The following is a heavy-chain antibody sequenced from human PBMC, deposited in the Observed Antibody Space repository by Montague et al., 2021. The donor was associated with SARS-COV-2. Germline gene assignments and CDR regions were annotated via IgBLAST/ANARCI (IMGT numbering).Heavy chain of an antibody. CDR2: IYYSGST. D-gene: IGHD3-22*01. V-gene: IGHV4-39*01. J-gene: IGHJ3*02. Sequence: SETLSLTCTDSGGSISSSSYYWGWIRQPPGKGLEWIGSIYYSGSTHYNPSLKSRVTISVDTSKNQFSLKLSSVAAADTAVYYCASPTYYYDSSGSDAFDIWGQGTMVTVSS. CDR1: GGSISSSSYY. CDR3: ASPTYYYDSSGSDAFDI.